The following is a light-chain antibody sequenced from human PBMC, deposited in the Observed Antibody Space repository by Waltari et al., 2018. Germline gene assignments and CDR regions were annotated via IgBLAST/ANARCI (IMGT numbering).Light chain of an antibody. CDR3: QQYNDWPPLT. CDR1: QFVSSN. J-gene: IGKJ4*01. Sequence: EVVMTQSPVTLSVSPGERATLPCRASQFVSSNLAWYQQKPGQAPRRLIYGATTRATGIPARFSGSGSGTEFTLTINSLQSEDFAVYFCQQYNDWPPLTFGGGTKVEIK. CDR2: GAT. V-gene: IGKV3-15*01.